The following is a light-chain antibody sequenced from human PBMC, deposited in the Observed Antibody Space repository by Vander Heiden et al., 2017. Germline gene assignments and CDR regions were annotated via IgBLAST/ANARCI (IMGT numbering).Light chain of an antibody. V-gene: IGLV1-44*01. CDR3: AAWDDSLNGVV. CDR1: SSNIGSNT. J-gene: IGLJ2*01. CDR2: SNN. Sequence: QSVLTQPPSASGTPVQRVTISCSGSSSNIGSNTVNGYQQLPGTAPKLLIYSNNQRPSGVPDRFSGSKSGTSASLAISGLQSEDEADYYCAAWDDSLNGVVFGGGTKLTVL.